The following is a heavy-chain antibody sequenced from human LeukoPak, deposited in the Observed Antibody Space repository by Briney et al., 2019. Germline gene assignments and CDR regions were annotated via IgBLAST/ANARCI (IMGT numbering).Heavy chain of an antibody. D-gene: IGHD3-10*01. V-gene: IGHV4-61*10. J-gene: IGHJ5*02. Sequence: PSETLSLTCTVSGGSISSGSYYWSWIRQRAGKRLEWIGYIYHSGSTNYNPSLKSRVTISVDTSKNQFSLKLSSVTAADTAVYYCARDRGSGSYYNWFDPWGQGTLVTVSS. CDR2: IYHSGST. CDR3: ARDRGSGSYYNWFDP. CDR1: GGSISSGSYY.